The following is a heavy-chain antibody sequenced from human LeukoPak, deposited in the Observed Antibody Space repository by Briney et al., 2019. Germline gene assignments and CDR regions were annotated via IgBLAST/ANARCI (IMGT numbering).Heavy chain of an antibody. D-gene: IGHD5-18*01. CDR3: ARGTGYSYGHGNFDL. V-gene: IGHV4-4*02. CDR2: IYHSGST. CDR1: GGSITNSNW. J-gene: IGHJ2*01. Sequence: SGTLSLTCAVSGGSITNSNWWSWVRQPPGKGLEGIVEIYHSGSTNYNPSLKSRVTISGDKSKNQFSLTMSPVAAADTAEYYCARGTGYSYGHGNFDLWGRGTLVTVSS.